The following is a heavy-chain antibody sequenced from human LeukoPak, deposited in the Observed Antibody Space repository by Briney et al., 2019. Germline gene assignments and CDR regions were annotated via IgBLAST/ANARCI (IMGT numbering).Heavy chain of an antibody. CDR1: GFTFSSFA. J-gene: IGHJ5*02. V-gene: IGHV3-23*01. CDR2: ISGGGDTT. D-gene: IGHD3-16*01. CDR3: AKYDYIWGSYAS. Sequence: GGSLRLSCAASGFTFSSFAMSWVRQAPGKGLERVSGISGGGDTTYYADSVKGRFTTSRDNSKNTLYLQMNSLRAEDTAVYYCAKYDYIWGSYASWGQGTLVTVSS.